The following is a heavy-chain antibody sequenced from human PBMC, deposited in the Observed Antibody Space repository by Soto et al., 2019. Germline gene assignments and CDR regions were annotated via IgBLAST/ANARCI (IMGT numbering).Heavy chain of an antibody. D-gene: IGHD3-22*01. V-gene: IGHV3-23*01. CDR3: VKKRSYDRTNYDHFDY. CDR2: ISANGRGT. Sequence: EVQLLESGGGLVQPGGSLRLSCATSGFSFSTYPMSWVRQAPGKGLEWVTAISANGRGTSYADSVKGRFTILRDNSKNTLFLQMNSLRVDDTAVYFCVKKRSYDRTNYDHFDYWGQGTLVTVSS. J-gene: IGHJ4*02. CDR1: GFSFSTYP.